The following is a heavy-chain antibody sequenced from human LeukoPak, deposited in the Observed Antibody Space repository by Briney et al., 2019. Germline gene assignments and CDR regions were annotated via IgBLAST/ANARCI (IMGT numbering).Heavy chain of an antibody. J-gene: IGHJ4*02. Sequence: SETLSLTCAVYGGPFSGYYWSWIRQPPGKGLEWIGEINHSGSTNYNPSLKSRVTISVDTSKNQFSLKLSSVTAADTAVYYCAREDDILTGYYPRNFDYWGQGTLVTVSS. CDR3: AREDDILTGYYPRNFDY. CDR1: GGPFSGYY. D-gene: IGHD3-9*01. V-gene: IGHV4-34*01. CDR2: INHSGST.